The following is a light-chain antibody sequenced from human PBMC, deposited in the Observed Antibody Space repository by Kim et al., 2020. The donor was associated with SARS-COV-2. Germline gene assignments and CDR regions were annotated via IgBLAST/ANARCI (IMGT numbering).Light chain of an antibody. V-gene: IGLV4-69*01. CDR3: QTWGTGIVV. J-gene: IGLJ2*01. Sequence: SVKLTCALSSGHSSYAIAWHQQRPEKGPRYLMKLNSDGSHSKGDGIPDRFSGSSSGAERYLTISSLQSEDEADYYCQTWGTGIVVFGGGTQLTVL. CDR1: SGHSSYA. CDR2: LNSDGSH.